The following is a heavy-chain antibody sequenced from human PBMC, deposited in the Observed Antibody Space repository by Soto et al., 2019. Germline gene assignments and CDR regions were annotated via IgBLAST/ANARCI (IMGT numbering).Heavy chain of an antibody. CDR3: AKQNYYGSGSRGYMDV. CDR1: GFMFQDYT. V-gene: IGHV3-9*01. D-gene: IGHD3-10*01. J-gene: IGHJ6*03. CDR2: INWNSGGI. Sequence: EVQLVESGGGLVQPGRSLRLSCSASGFMFQDYTLHWVRQAPGKGLEWVSGINWNSGGIDYAGSVKGRFTISSDNAKKALYLQMNSLRPEDTALYYCAKQNYYGSGSRGYMDVWGKGTTVTVSS.